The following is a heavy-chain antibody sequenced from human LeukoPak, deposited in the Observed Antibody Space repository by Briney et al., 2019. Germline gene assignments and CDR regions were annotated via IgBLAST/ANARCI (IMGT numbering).Heavy chain of an antibody. CDR1: GFTFRCYG. V-gene: IGHV3-30-3*01. Sequence: GGSLRLSCAGSGFTFRCYGMQWVGQAPGKGREGGALISNDANDKYYADSVKGRFTISRDNSKHTLFVQMNSLRDEDTAVYYCARFSPPIELSSSWFDAFDIWGQGTMVTVSS. CDR3: ARFSPPIELSSSWFDAFDI. CDR2: ISNDANDK. J-gene: IGHJ3*02. D-gene: IGHD6-13*01.